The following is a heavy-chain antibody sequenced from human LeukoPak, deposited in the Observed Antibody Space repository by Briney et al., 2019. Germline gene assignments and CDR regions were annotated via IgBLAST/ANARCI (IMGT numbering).Heavy chain of an antibody. Sequence: PSETLSLTCAVYGGSFSGYYWSWIRQPPGKGLEWIGEINHSGSTNYNPSLKSRVTISVDTSKNQFSLKLSSVTAADTAVYYCARVEYSSSGFDPWGQGTLVTVSS. J-gene: IGHJ5*02. D-gene: IGHD6-6*01. CDR3: ARVEYSSSGFDP. V-gene: IGHV4-34*01. CDR1: GGSFSGYY. CDR2: INHSGST.